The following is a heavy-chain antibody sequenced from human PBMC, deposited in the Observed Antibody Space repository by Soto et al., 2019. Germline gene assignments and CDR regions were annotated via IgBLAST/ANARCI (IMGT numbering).Heavy chain of an antibody. CDR1: GGSISSYY. Sequence: PSETLSLTGTVSGGSISSYYCSWIRQPPWKGLEWIGYIYYSGITNYNPSLKSRVTISVDTSKNQFSLKLSSVTAADTAVYHCARGFMVRGVSQEKSYYYGMDVRGQGTKVTSP. D-gene: IGHD3-10*01. CDR2: IYYSGIT. J-gene: IGHJ6*02. CDR3: ARGFMVRGVSQEKSYYYGMDV. V-gene: IGHV4-59*01.